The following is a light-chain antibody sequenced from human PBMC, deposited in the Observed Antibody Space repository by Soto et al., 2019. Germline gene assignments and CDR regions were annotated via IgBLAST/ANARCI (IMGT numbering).Light chain of an antibody. CDR1: QTISSY. CDR2: DAS. Sequence: DIQVTQSPAFLSLSVGDRLTISCRASQTISSYLSWYQQKVGEAPKRLIYDASSLQSGVPSRFSASGSGPEFTLVISALQREDFATYFCQQTYTFPFTFGPGTKVDL. V-gene: IGKV1-39*01. J-gene: IGKJ3*01. CDR3: QQTYTFPFT.